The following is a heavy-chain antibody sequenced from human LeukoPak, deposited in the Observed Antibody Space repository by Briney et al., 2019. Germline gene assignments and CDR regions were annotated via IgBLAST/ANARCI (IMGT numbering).Heavy chain of an antibody. J-gene: IGHJ4*02. CDR1: GFTLSSYW. D-gene: IGHD3-10*01. CDR2: IREDGTEK. Sequence: GGSLRLSCVASGFTLSSYWMSWVRQAPGKGLEWVANIREDGTEKYYVDSVKGRFTISRDNAKNSLWLQMNSLKTEDTAVYYCTVSMVRGVTARADYWGQGTLVTVSS. V-gene: IGHV3-7*03. CDR3: TVSMVRGVTARADY.